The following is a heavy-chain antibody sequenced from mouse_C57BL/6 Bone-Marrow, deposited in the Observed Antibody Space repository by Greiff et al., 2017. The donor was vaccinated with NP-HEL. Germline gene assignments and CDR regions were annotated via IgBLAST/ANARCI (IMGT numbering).Heavy chain of an antibody. V-gene: IGHV6-3*01. CDR2: IRLKSDNYAT. Sequence: EVKLMESGGGLVQPGGSMKLSCVASGFTFSNYWMNWVRQSPEKGLEWVAQIRLKSDNYATHYAESVKGRFTISRDDSKSSVYLQMNNLRAEDTGIYYCTIYYYGSSSHYYYAMDYWGQGTSVTVSS. CDR3: TIYYYGSSSHYYYAMDY. D-gene: IGHD1-1*01. CDR1: GFTFSNYW. J-gene: IGHJ4*01.